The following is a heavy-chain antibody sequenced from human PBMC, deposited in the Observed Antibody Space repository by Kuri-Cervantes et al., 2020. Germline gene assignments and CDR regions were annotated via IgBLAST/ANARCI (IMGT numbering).Heavy chain of an antibody. J-gene: IGHJ4*02. CDR2: IYYSGST. Sequence: GSLRLSCTVSGGSISSYYWSWIRQPPGKGPEWIGYIYYSGSTNYNPSLKSRVTISVDTSKDQFSLKLSSVTAADTAVYYCARGYSGYSIKYWGQGTLVTVSS. D-gene: IGHD5-12*01. V-gene: IGHV4-59*01. CDR3: ARGYSGYSIKY. CDR1: GGSISSYY.